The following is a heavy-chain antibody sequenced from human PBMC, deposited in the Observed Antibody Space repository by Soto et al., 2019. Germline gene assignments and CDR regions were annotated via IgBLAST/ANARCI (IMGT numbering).Heavy chain of an antibody. CDR3: ARDYDFWSGYCFDI. V-gene: IGHV3-74*01. Sequence: XXSLRLSCAASGFTFSSYWMHWVLQAPGKGLVWVSRINSDGSSTSYADSVKGRFTISRDNAKNTLYLQMNSLRDEDTAVYYCARDYDFWSGYCFDIWGQGTMVTVSS. CDR1: GFTFSSYW. D-gene: IGHD3-3*01. CDR2: INSDGSST. J-gene: IGHJ3*02.